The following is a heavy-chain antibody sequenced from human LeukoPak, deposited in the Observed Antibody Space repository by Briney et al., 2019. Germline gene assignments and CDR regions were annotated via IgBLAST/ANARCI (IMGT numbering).Heavy chain of an antibody. D-gene: IGHD3-3*01. V-gene: IGHV1-69*13. J-gene: IGHJ5*02. Sequence: SVKVSCKASGSTFSSYAISWVRQAPGQGLEWMGGIIPIFGTANYAQKFQGRVTITADESTSTAYMELSSLRSEDTAVYYCARDRWSRYYDFWSGSNDNWFDPWGQGTLVTVSS. CDR1: GSTFSSYA. CDR3: ARDRWSRYYDFWSGSNDNWFDP. CDR2: IIPIFGTA.